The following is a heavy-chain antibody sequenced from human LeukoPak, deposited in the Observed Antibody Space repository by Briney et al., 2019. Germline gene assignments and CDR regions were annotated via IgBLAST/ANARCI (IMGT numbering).Heavy chain of an antibody. CDR1: GFTFSDYY. J-gene: IGHJ4*02. Sequence: GGSLRLSCAASGFTFSDYYMSWIRQAPGKGLEWVAYISSSSYTNNADSVKGRFTISRDNAKNSLYLQMNSLRAEDTAVYYCARIGASVTTCDYWGQGTLVTVSS. CDR2: ISSSSYT. D-gene: IGHD4-17*01. V-gene: IGHV3-11*06. CDR3: ARIGASVTTCDY.